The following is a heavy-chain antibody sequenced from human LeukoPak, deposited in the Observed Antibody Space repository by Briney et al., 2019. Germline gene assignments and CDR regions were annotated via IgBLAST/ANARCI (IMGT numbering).Heavy chain of an antibody. CDR2: LYHSGST. CDR3: ARAPQDDFWSGYYNYYMDV. D-gene: IGHD3-3*01. CDR1: GGSISSGGYS. J-gene: IGHJ6*03. Sequence: SETLSLTCAVSGGSISSGGYSWSWIRQRPGMGLEWIGYLYHSGSTYYNQFLKSRVTISVDRSKNQFALKLSSVTAADTAVYYCARAPQDDFWSGYYNYYMDVWGKGTTVTVSS. V-gene: IGHV4-30-2*01.